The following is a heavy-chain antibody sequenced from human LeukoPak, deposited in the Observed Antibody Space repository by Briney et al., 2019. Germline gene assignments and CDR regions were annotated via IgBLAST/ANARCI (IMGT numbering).Heavy chain of an antibody. J-gene: IGHJ4*02. V-gene: IGHV3-23*01. D-gene: IGHD6-19*01. CDR3: AKDARRSSGWYFFDH. CDR2: IGAGGTFT. Sequence: GGSLRLSCAASGFSVRNNYMSWVRQAPGKGLEWVSGIGAGGTFTYYADSVKGRFTIFRDNSRNTLYLQMNSLRADDTAVYYCAKDARRSSGWYFFDHWGQGTLVTVSS. CDR1: GFSVRNNY.